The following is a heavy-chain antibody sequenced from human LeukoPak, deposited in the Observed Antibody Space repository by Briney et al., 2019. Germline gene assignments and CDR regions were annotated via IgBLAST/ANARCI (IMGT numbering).Heavy chain of an antibody. CDR2: IIPIFGIA. J-gene: IGHJ4*02. D-gene: IGHD6-19*01. Sequence: ASVKVSCKASGGTFSSYAISWVRQAPGQGLEWIGRIIPIFGIANYAQKFQGRVTITADKSTSTAYMELSSLRSEDTAVYYCARSGIAVAGSFDYWGQGTLVTVSS. CDR1: GGTFSSYA. V-gene: IGHV1-69*04. CDR3: ARSGIAVAGSFDY.